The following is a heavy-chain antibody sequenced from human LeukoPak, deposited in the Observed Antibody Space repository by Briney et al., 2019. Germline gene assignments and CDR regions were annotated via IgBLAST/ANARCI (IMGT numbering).Heavy chain of an antibody. J-gene: IGHJ4*02. V-gene: IGHV3-21*04. D-gene: IGHD6-13*01. CDR3: AKELTAAGTGIDY. CDR2: ISSSSSYI. CDR1: GFTFSSYS. Sequence: PGGSLRLSCAASGFTFSSYSMNWVRQAPGKGLEWVSSISSSSSYIYYADSVKGRFTISRDNAKNSLYLQMNSLRAEDMALYYCAKELTAAGTGIDYWGQGTLVTVSS.